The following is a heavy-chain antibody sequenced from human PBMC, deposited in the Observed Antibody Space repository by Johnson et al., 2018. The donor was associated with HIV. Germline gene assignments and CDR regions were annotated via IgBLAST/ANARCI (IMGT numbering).Heavy chain of an antibody. CDR3: ARGPSGRWLQTDAFDI. CDR1: GFTFSYYG. D-gene: IGHD5-24*01. V-gene: IGHV3-30*19. Sequence: QVLLVESGGGVVQPGGSLRLSCAASGFTFSYYGMHWVRQAPGKGLEWVAVISYDGRTKYYADSVKGRFTISRDNSKNTLYLQMNSLRAEDTAVYYCARGPSGRWLQTDAFDIWGQGTMVTVSS. J-gene: IGHJ3*02. CDR2: ISYDGRTK.